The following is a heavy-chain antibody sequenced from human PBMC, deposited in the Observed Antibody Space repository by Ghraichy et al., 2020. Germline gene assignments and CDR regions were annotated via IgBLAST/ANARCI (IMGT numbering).Heavy chain of an antibody. CDR3: ATEGGNYGMDV. V-gene: IGHV3-74*01. CDR2: INSDGSST. CDR1: GFTFSSYW. J-gene: IGHJ6*02. Sequence: GESLRLSCAASGFTFSSYWMHWVRQAPGKGLVWVSRINSDGSSTSYADSVKGRFTMSRDNAKNTLYLQMNSLRAEDTAVYYCATEGGNYGMDVWGQGTTVTVSS.